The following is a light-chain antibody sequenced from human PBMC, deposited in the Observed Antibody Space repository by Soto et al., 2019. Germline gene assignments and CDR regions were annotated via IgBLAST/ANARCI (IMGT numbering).Light chain of an antibody. J-gene: IGKJ1*01. CDR1: QSISGW. CDR3: QQYNHYWT. Sequence: DIQMTQSPSTLSASVGDRVTITCRASQSISGWLAWYQQKPGKAPKLLIYDVSSLESGVPSRFSGSGSGTEFSLTISSLQPDDFATYYCQQYNHYWTFGQGTKVDIK. CDR2: DVS. V-gene: IGKV1-5*01.